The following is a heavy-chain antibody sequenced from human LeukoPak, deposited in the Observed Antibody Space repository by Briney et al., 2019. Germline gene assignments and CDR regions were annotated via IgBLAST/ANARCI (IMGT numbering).Heavy chain of an antibody. J-gene: IGHJ4*02. D-gene: IGHD3-10*01. CDR1: GGTFSSYA. CDR2: IIPIFGTA. Sequence: SVKVSCKASGGTFSSYAISWVRQAPGQGLEWMGGIIPIFGTANDAQKFQGRGTITADESTSTAYMELSSLRSEDTAVYYCASPRGSGSYSLARYDYWGQGTLVTVSS. V-gene: IGHV1-69*13. CDR3: ASPRGSGSYSLARYDY.